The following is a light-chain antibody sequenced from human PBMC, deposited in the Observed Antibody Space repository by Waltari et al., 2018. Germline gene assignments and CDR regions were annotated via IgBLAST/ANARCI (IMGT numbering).Light chain of an antibody. CDR1: QDISNY. CDR3: QQYDNLPIT. J-gene: IGKJ5*01. CDR2: DAS. V-gene: IGKV1-33*01. Sequence: DIQMTQSPSPLSASVGDRVTITCQASQDISNYLNWYQKKPGKAPKLLIYDASNLETGVPSRFSGSGSGTDFTFTISSLQPEDIATYYCQQYDNLPITFGQGTRLEIK.